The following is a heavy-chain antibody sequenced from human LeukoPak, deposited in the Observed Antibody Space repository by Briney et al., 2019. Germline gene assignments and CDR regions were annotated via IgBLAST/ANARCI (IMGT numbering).Heavy chain of an antibody. CDR3: ARDQTPNRGTYYDFWSGPANWFDP. J-gene: IGHJ5*02. CDR1: GGTFSSYA. CDR2: IIPILGIA. V-gene: IGHV1-69*04. D-gene: IGHD3-3*01. Sequence: ASVKVSCKASGGTFSSYAISWVRQAPGQGLEWMGRIIPILGIANYAQKFQGRVTITADKSTSTAYMELSSLRSEDTAVYYCARDQTPNRGTYYDFWSGPANWFDPWGQGTLVTVSS.